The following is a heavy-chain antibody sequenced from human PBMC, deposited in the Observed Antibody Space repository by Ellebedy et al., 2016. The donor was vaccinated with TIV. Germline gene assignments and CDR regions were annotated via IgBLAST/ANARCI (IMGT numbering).Heavy chain of an antibody. CDR2: ISGSGDTT. CDR3: AKASRGGSYYYGLDV. D-gene: IGHD3-10*01. V-gene: IGHV3-23*01. Sequence: GESLKISCGAADFSFRTYDMTWVRQAPGKGLEWVSSISGSGDTTYYADSVKGRFTISRDHSNHTLFLQMDSLKAEDTALYYCAKASRGGSYYYGLDVWGQGTRVTVSS. CDR1: DFSFRTYD. J-gene: IGHJ6*02.